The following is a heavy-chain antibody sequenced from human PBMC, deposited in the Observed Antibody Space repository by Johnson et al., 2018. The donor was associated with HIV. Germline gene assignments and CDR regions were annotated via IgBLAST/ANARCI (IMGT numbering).Heavy chain of an antibody. V-gene: IGHV3-20*04. CDR2: IDWSGETT. J-gene: IGHJ3*02. Sequence: VQLVESGGGVVRPGGSQRLSCAASGFIFDDYGMSWVRQAPGKGLEWVSSIDWSGETTGYVDSVKGRFTISRENSKNTLYLQMNSLRAEDTAVDYCAKVGATVVTPRGEAFDIWGQGAMVTVSS. D-gene: IGHD4-23*01. CDR1: GFIFDDYG. CDR3: AKVGATVVTPRGEAFDI.